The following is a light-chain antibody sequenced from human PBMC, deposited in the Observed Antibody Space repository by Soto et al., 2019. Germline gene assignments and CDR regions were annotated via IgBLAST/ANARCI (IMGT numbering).Light chain of an antibody. Sequence: DIQMTQFPSCLCAPLGEGVTVTWRASQSISRYLNWYQQKPGKAPNLLIYVASSLQSEVPSRFSGSGSGTDFTLTITSLQPEDFATYYCQQSYGTPITFGQGTRLEIK. J-gene: IGKJ5*01. V-gene: IGKV1-39*01. CDR3: QQSYGTPIT. CDR1: QSISRY. CDR2: VAS.